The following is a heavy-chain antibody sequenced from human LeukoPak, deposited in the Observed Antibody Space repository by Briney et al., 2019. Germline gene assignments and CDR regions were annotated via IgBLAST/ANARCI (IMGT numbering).Heavy chain of an antibody. CDR3: ARDGDYEITFGGVIAPYYFDY. CDR2: ISSRSSYI. V-gene: IGHV3-21*01. D-gene: IGHD3-16*02. Sequence: PGGSLRLSCAASGFTFSSYSMNWARQAPGKGLEWVSSISSRSSYIYYADSVKGRFTISRDNAKNSLYLQMNSLRAEDTAVYYCARDGDYEITFGGVIAPYYFDYWGQGTLVTVSS. J-gene: IGHJ4*02. CDR1: GFTFSSYS.